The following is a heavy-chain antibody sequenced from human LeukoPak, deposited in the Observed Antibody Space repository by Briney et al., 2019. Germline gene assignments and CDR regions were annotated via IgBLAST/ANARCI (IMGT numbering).Heavy chain of an antibody. CDR2: ISYDGSTK. Sequence: GRSLRLSCAASGFTFSSYVMHWVRQAPGKGLEWVAVISYDGSTKYYADSVKGRFTISRDSSKNTLYLQMNSLRAEDTAVYYCARGVVNGVWGLYFDYWGQGTLVTVSS. D-gene: IGHD2-8*01. J-gene: IGHJ4*02. CDR3: ARGVVNGVWGLYFDY. CDR1: GFTFSSYV. V-gene: IGHV3-30-3*01.